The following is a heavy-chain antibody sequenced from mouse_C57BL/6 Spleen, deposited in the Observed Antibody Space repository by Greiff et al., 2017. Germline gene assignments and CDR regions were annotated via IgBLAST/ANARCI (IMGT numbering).Heavy chain of an antibody. J-gene: IGHJ4*01. Sequence: QVQLQQSGAELVRPGASVTLSCKASGYTFTDYEMHWVKQTPVHGLEWIGAIDPETGGTAYNQKFKGKAILTADKSSSTAYMELRSLTSEDSAVYYCTRRGQESAMDYWGQGTSVTVSS. V-gene: IGHV1-15*01. D-gene: IGHD3-3*01. CDR1: GYTFTDYE. CDR2: IDPETGGT. CDR3: TRRGQESAMDY.